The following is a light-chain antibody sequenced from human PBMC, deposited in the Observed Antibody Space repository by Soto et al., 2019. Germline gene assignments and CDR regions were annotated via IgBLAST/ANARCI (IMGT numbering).Light chain of an antibody. Sequence: DIQMTQSPSSLSASVGDTITITCRASQNIRSYLNWYQQKSGKAPNLLIYTATTLQSEVPSRFSGSGSETDFTLTLSSLEPEDFATYYCQQSYSAPPWTFGPGTKVEMK. V-gene: IGKV1-39*01. CDR1: QNIRSY. J-gene: IGKJ1*01. CDR3: QQSYSAPPWT. CDR2: TAT.